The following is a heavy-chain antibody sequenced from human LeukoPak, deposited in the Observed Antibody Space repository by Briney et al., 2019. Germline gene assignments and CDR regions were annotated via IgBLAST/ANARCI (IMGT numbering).Heavy chain of an antibody. D-gene: IGHD6-19*01. CDR2: IYYSGST. CDR1: GGSISSSSYY. V-gene: IGHV4-39*01. Sequence: PSETLSLTCTVSGGSISSSSYYWGWIRQPPGKGLEWIGSIYYSGSTYYNPSLKSRVTISVDTSKNQFSLKLSSVTAADTAVYYSAKRASGWYYFDYWGQGTLVTVSS. J-gene: IGHJ4*02. CDR3: AKRASGWYYFDY.